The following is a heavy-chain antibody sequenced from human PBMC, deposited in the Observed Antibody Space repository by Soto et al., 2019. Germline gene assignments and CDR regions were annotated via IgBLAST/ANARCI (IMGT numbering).Heavy chain of an antibody. CDR1: GYTFTSYA. D-gene: IGHD1-26*01. Sequence: ASVKVSCKASGYTFTSYAMHWVRQAPGQRLEWMGWINAGNGNTKYSQKFRGRVTSTRDTSASTAYRELSSLRSEDTAVYYCARSGSYHVDYWGQGTLVTVSS. V-gene: IGHV1-3*01. CDR2: INAGNGNT. J-gene: IGHJ4*02. CDR3: ARSGSYHVDY.